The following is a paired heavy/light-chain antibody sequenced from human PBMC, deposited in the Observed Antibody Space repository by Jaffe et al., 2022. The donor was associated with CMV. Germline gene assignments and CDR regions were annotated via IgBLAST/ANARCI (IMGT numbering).Light chain of an antibody. J-gene: IGKJ1*01. CDR2: LGS. CDR1: QSLLHSNGYNY. V-gene: IGKV2-28*01. CDR3: MQALQTPPWT. Sequence: DIVMTQSPLSLPVTPGEPASISCRSSQSLLHSNGYNYLDWYLQKPGKSPQLLIYLGSNRASGVPDRFSGSGSGTDFTLKISRVEAEDVGVYYCMQALQTPPWTFGQGTKVEIK.
Heavy chain of an antibody. CDR3: ARHLRPGASSSGQRGDFDY. J-gene: IGHJ4*02. CDR1: GGSISSSSYY. D-gene: IGHD3-22*01. CDR2: IYYSGST. V-gene: IGHV4-39*01. Sequence: QLQLQESGPGLVKPSETLSLTCTVSGGSISSSSYYWGWIRQPPGKGLEWIGSIYYSGSTYYNPSLKSRVTISVDTSKNQFSLKLSSVTAADTAVYYCARHLRPGASSSGQRGDFDYWGQGTLVTVSS.